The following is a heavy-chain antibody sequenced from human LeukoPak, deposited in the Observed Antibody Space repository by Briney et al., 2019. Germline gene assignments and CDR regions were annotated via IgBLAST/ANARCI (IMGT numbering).Heavy chain of an antibody. D-gene: IGHD4-17*01. CDR3: AKGRSTVTSLFDY. J-gene: IGHJ4*02. CDR2: ISTSSSYI. V-gene: IGHV3-21*04. CDR1: GFTFSSYE. Sequence: PGGSLRLSCAASGFTFSSYEVNWVRQAPGKGLEWVSSISTSSSYIYYADSVKGRFTISRDNAKNSLYLQMNSLRAEDTAVYYCAKGRSTVTSLFDYWGQGTLVTVSS.